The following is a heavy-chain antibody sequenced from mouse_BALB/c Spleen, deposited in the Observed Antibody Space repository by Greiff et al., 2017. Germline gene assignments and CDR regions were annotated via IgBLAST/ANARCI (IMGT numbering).Heavy chain of an antibody. CDR2: ISSGGGST. D-gene: IGHD2-3*01. J-gene: IGHJ3*01. Sequence: DVKLVESGGGLVKPGGSLKLSCAASGFAFSSYDMSWVRQTPEKRLEWVAYISSGGGSTYYPDTVKGRFTISRDNAKNTLYLQMSSLKSEDTAMYYCARRSYDGTGFAYWGQGTLVTVSA. V-gene: IGHV5-12-1*01. CDR3: ARRSYDGTGFAY. CDR1: GFAFSSYD.